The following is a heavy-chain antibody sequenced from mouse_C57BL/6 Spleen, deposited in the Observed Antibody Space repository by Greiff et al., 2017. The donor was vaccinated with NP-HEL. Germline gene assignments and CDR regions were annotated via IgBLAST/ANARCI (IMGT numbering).Heavy chain of an antibody. J-gene: IGHJ3*01. CDR1: GFNIKDYY. CDR2: IDPEDGDT. CDR3: TTGRYYGSSSGAWFAY. D-gene: IGHD1-1*01. V-gene: IGHV14-1*01. Sequence: EVQLQQSGAELVRPGASVKLSCTASGFNIKDYYMHWVKQRPEQGLEWIGRIDPEDGDTEYAPKFQGKATMTADTSSNTAYLQLSSLTSEDTAVYYCTTGRYYGSSSGAWFAYWGQGTLVTVSA.